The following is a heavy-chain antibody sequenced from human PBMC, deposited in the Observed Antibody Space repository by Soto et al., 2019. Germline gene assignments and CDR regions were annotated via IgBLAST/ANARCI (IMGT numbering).Heavy chain of an antibody. V-gene: IGHV4-39*01. CDR3: ASIKYDFWSGYSIRNYYYYYGMDV. J-gene: IGHJ6*02. CDR2: IYYSGST. D-gene: IGHD3-3*01. Sequence: RQPPGKGLEWIGSIYYSGSTYYNPSLKSRVTISVDTSKNQFSLKLSSVTAADTAVYYCASIKYDFWSGYSIRNYYYYYGMDVWGQGTTVTVSS.